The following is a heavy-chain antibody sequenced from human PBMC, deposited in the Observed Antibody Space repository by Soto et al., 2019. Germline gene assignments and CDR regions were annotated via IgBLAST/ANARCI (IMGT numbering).Heavy chain of an antibody. CDR3: ANRVYDSSGYMGY. J-gene: IGHJ4*02. CDR1: GFTVSSNY. CDR2: IYSGGST. V-gene: IGHV3-53*02. Sequence: EVQLVETGGGLIQPGGSLRLSCAASGFTVSSNYMSWVRQAPGKGLEWVSVIYSGGSTYYADSVKGRFTISRDNSKNTLYLQMNSLRAEDTAVYYCANRVYDSSGYMGYWGQGTLVTVSS. D-gene: IGHD3-22*01.